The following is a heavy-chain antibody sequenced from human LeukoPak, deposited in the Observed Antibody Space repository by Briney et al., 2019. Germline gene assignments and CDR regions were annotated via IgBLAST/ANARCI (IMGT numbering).Heavy chain of an antibody. CDR1: GFTFSSYG. J-gene: IGHJ4*01. D-gene: IGHD3-9*01. V-gene: IGHV3-30*02. CDR3: AKHTISILTGFTLFDY. CDR2: IRYDGSNK. Sequence: GSLRLSCAASGFTFSSYGMHWVRQAPGKGLEWVAFIRYDGSNKYYADSVKGRFTISRDNSKNTLSLQMNSLSAEDTAVYFCAKHTISILTGFTLFDYWGRGTLVTVSS.